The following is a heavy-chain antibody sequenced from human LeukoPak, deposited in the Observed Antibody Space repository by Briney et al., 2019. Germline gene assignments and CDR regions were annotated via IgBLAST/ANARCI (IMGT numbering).Heavy chain of an antibody. CDR1: GGSISSYH. D-gene: IGHD6-13*01. CDR2: IYYSGST. CDR3: AREVVASAEVDY. J-gene: IGHJ4*02. Sequence: TSETLSLTCTVSGGSISSYHWSWIRQPPGKGLEWIGYIYYSGSTSYNPSLKSRVTISIDTSKNQFSLKLSSVTAADTAVYYCAREVVASAEVDYWGQGALVTVSS. V-gene: IGHV4-59*12.